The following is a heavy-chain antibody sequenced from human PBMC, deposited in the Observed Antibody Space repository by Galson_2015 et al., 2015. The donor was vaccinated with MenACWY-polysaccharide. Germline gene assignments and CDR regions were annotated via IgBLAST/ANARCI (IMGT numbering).Heavy chain of an antibody. CDR2: ISDSGGST. J-gene: IGHJ1*01. CDR1: GFTFSNYA. V-gene: IGHV3-23*01. Sequence: SLRLSCAASGFTFSNYAMSWVRQAPGKGLEWVSTISDSGGSTYYADSVEGRFTISRVNSKNTLYLQMNSLRAEDAAVFYCAKGGGGRSGSYYNEEHWGQGTLVTVSS. D-gene: IGHD3-10*01. CDR3: AKGGGGRSGSYYNEEH.